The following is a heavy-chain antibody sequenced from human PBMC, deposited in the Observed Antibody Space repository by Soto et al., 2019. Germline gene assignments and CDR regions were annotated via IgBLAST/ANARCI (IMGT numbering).Heavy chain of an antibody. V-gene: IGHV1-8*01. CDR3: ARTYCSSTSCRNYYYYGMYV. CDR2: MNPNSGNT. J-gene: IGHJ6*02. D-gene: IGHD2-2*01. CDR1: GYTFTSYD. Sequence: ASVKVSCKASGYTFTSYDINWVRQATGQGLEWMGWMNPNSGNTGYAQKFQGRVTMTRNTYISTAYMELSSLRSEDTAVYYCARTYCSSTSCRNYYYYGMYVWGQGTTVTVSS.